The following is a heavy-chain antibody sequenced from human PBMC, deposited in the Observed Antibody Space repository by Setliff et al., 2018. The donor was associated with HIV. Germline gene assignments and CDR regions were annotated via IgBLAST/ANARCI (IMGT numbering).Heavy chain of an antibody. D-gene: IGHD2-15*01. J-gene: IGHJ6*03. CDR2: INHSGGT. Sequence: SETLSLTCAVYGGSFGDYSWSWTRQPPGKGLEWTGEINHSGGTEYNPSLQSRVTMSIDTSNNQFSLTLSSVTAADTAVYYCARGKDDHNFSPMSLRKTYYYYMDVWGKGTTVTVSS. CDR1: GGSFGDYS. V-gene: IGHV4-34*01. CDR3: ARGKDDHNFSPMSLRKTYYYYMDV.